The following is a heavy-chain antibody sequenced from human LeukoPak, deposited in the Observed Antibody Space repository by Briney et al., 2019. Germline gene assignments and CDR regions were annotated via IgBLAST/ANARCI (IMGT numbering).Heavy chain of an antibody. V-gene: IGHV3-33*06. CDR3: AKDSRTGTTSPLGY. J-gene: IGHJ4*02. Sequence: GGSLRLSCAASGFTFSSYGMHWVRQAPGKGLEWVAVIWYDGSNKYYADSVKGRFTISRDNSKNTLYLQMNSLRAEDTAVYYCAKDSRTGTTSPLGYWGQGTLVTVSS. CDR2: IWYDGSNK. D-gene: IGHD1-1*01. CDR1: GFTFSSYG.